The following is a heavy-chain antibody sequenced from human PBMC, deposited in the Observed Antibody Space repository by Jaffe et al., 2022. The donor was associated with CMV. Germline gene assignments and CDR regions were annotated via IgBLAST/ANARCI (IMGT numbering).Heavy chain of an antibody. CDR2: ISSSSSTI. J-gene: IGHJ6*02. V-gene: IGHV3-48*02. CDR3: ARESTGYSRYYYYGMDV. D-gene: IGHD4-4*01. Sequence: EVQLVESGGGLVQPGGSLRLSCAASGFTFSSYSMNWVRQAPGKGLEWVSYISSSSSTIYYADSVKGRFTISRDNAKNSLYLQMNSLRDEDTAVYYCARESTGYSRYYYYGMDVWGQGTTVTVSS. CDR1: GFTFSSYS.